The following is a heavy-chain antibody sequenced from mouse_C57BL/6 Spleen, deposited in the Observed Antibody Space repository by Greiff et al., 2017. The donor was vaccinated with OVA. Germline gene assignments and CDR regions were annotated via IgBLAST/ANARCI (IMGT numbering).Heavy chain of an antibody. CDR2: IYPGNSDT. CDR1: GYTFTSYW. Sequence: EVKLQESGTVLARPGASVKMSCKTSGYTFTSYWMHWVKQRPGQGLEWIGAIYPGNSDTSYNQKFKGKAKLTAVTSASTAYMELSSLTNEDSAVYYCTRTDYYGSSYEGYYAMDYWGQGTSVTVSS. D-gene: IGHD1-1*01. V-gene: IGHV1-5*01. J-gene: IGHJ4*01. CDR3: TRTDYYGSSYEGYYAMDY.